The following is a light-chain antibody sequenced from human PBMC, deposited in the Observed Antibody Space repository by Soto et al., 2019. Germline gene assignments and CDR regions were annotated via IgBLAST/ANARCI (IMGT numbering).Light chain of an antibody. Sequence: QAVVTQSQSASASLGASVKLTCTLDSGHRNYAIAWHQQQPGKGPRYLMKVNRDGSHNQGDGIPGRFSGSSSGAERYLIISSLQSEDEADYYCQTWGTGIPFGGGTKLTVL. CDR3: QTWGTGIP. V-gene: IGLV4-69*02. CDR1: SGHRNYA. J-gene: IGLJ3*02. CDR2: VNRDGSH.